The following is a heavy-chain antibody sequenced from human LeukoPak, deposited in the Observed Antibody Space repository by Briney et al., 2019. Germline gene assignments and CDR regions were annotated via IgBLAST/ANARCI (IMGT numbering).Heavy chain of an antibody. CDR2: IYTSGST. CDR3: ARFLSYYDSSGGVFDY. CDR1: GGSISSGSYY. V-gene: IGHV4-61*02. J-gene: IGHJ4*02. D-gene: IGHD3-22*01. Sequence: PSETLSLTCTVSGGSISSGSYYWSWIRQPAGKGLEWIGRIYTSGSTNYNPSLKSRVTISVDTSKNQFSLKLSSVTAADTAVYYCARFLSYYDSSGGVFDYWGQGTLVTVSS.